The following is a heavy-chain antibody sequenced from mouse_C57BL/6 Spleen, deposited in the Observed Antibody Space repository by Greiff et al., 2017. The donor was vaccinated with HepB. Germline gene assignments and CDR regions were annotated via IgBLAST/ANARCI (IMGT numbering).Heavy chain of an antibody. CDR1: GYSITSGYY. D-gene: IGHD2-3*01. CDR3: ARDLYDGYYVLAY. Sequence: VQLQQSGPGLVKPSQSLSLTCSVTGYSITSGYYWNWIRQFPGNKLEWMGYISYDGSNNYNPSLKNRISITRDTSKNQFFLKLNSVTTEDTATYYCARDLYDGYYVLAYWGQGTLVTVSA. V-gene: IGHV3-6*01. J-gene: IGHJ3*01. CDR2: ISYDGSN.